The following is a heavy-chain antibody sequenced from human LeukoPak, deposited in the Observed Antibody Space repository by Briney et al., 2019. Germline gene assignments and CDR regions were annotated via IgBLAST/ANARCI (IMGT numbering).Heavy chain of an antibody. CDR1: GYIFTNYY. J-gene: IGHJ5*02. Sequence: ASVKVSCKASGYIFTNYYIYWLRKAPGQGLECLGWINPNSGDTKSAHKFQGRVTMTGDTSINTAYLELSSLTFDDTAVYHCARDRYCSGGSCYYGWFDPWGQGTLVTVSS. D-gene: IGHD2-15*01. CDR2: INPNSGDT. CDR3: ARDRYCSGGSCYYGWFDP. V-gene: IGHV1-2*02.